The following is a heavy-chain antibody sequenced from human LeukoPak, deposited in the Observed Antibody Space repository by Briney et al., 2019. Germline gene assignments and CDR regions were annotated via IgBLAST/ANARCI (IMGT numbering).Heavy chain of an antibody. J-gene: IGHJ3*02. CDR2: ISYDGRNK. CDR1: GFTFSNYG. Sequence: GGSLRLSCAASGFTFSNYGMHWVRQAPGKGLEWVAVISYDGRNKYYADSVKGRFTISRHNSKNTLYLQMNSLRAEDTAVYYCARGRRWLPNDAFDIWGQGTMVTVSS. CDR3: ARGRRWLPNDAFDI. V-gene: IGHV3-30*03. D-gene: IGHD5-24*01.